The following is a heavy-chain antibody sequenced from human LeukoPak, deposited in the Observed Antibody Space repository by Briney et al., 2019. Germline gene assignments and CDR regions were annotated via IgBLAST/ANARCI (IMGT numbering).Heavy chain of an antibody. CDR3: ARADEGIAAAGGKAGEDY. Sequence: GGSLRLSCAASGFTFSSYWMSWVRQAPGKGLEWVANIKQDGSEKYYVDSVKGRFTISRDNAKNSLYLQMNSLRAEDTAVYYCARADEGIAAAGGKAGEDYWGQGTLVTVSS. CDR1: GFTFSSYW. D-gene: IGHD6-13*01. V-gene: IGHV3-7*04. J-gene: IGHJ4*02. CDR2: IKQDGSEK.